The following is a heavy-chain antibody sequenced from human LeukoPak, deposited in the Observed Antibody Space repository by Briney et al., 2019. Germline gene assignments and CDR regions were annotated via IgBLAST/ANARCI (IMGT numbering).Heavy chain of an antibody. V-gene: IGHV3-53*05. J-gene: IGHJ3*02. Sequence: GGSLRLSCAASGFTVSSNYMSWVRQAPGKGLEWVSVIYSGGSTYYADSVKGRFTISRDNSKNTLYLQMNSLRAEDTAVYYCARDKPLGGDLDALDIWGQGTMVTVSS. CDR2: IYSGGST. CDR1: GFTVSSNY. D-gene: IGHD4-17*01. CDR3: ARDKPLGGDLDALDI.